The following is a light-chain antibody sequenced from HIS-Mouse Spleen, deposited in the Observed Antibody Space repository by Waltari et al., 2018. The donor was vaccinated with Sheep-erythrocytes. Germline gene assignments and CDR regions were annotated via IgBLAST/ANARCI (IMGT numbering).Light chain of an antibody. J-gene: IGKJ2*01. CDR3: QQSYSTPYT. CDR1: QSISSY. CDR2: AAS. V-gene: IGKV1-39*01. Sequence: DMKMTQTTYSLSASVGDRVTITCRASQSISSYLHWYQQKPGKAPKLLIYAASSLQSGVPSRFSGSGSGTDFTLTISSLQPEDFATYYCQQSYSTPYTFGQGTKLEIK.